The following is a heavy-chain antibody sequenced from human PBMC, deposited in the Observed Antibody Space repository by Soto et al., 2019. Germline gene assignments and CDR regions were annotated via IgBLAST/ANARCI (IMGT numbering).Heavy chain of an antibody. CDR2: INHSGST. V-gene: IGHV4-34*01. CDR3: ARGTLDYYGWGSYYYYYDYGMDV. CDR1: GGSFSGYY. D-gene: IGHD3-10*01. J-gene: IGHJ6*02. Sequence: SETLSLTCAVYGGSFSGYYWSWIRQPPGKGLEWIGEINHSGSTNNNPSLKSRFTISVDTSKNQFSLKLSSVTAADTAVYSCARGTLDYYGWGSYYYYYDYGMDVWGQGTTVTVSS.